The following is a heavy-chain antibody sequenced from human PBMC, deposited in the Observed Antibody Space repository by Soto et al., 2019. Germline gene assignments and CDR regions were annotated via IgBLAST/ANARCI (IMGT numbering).Heavy chain of an antibody. CDR3: ARSITIFGVVEPRSPFDI. Sequence: PGGSLRLSCAASGFTFSSYGMHWVRQAPGKGLEWVAVIWYDGSNKYYADSVKGRFTISRDNSKNTLYLQMNSLRAEDTAVYYCARSITIFGVVEPRSPFDIWGQGTMVTVSS. CDR2: IWYDGSNK. J-gene: IGHJ3*02. CDR1: GFTFSSYG. D-gene: IGHD3-3*01. V-gene: IGHV3-33*01.